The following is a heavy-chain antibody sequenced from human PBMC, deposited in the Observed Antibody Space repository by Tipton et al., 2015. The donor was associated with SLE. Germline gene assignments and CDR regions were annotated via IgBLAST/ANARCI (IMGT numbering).Heavy chain of an antibody. V-gene: IGHV3-53*01. J-gene: IGHJ4*02. CDR3: AMGVSRYSNGLAY. CDR1: GFTINTNY. D-gene: IGHD6-19*01. Sequence: QLVQSGGGLVQPGGSLRLSCAVSGFTINTNYMSWVRQAPGKGLEWVSVIYRGGGTYYADSVKGRFTISRDNSKNTLYLQMNSLRAEDTAVYFCAMGVSRYSNGLAYWGQGTLVTVSS. CDR2: IYRGGGT.